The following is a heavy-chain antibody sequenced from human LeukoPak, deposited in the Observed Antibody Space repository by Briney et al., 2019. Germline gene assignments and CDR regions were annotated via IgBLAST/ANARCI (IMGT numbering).Heavy chain of an antibody. CDR3: ARGGSSISWRGGYYFDY. Sequence: GRSLRLSCAASGFTFDDYAMHWVRQAPGKGLEWVSGISWNSGSIGYADSVKGRFTISRDNAKNSLYLQMNSLRAEDTALYYCARGGSSISWRGGYYFDYWGQGTLVTVSS. CDR1: GFTFDDYA. J-gene: IGHJ4*02. CDR2: ISWNSGSI. D-gene: IGHD1-26*01. V-gene: IGHV3-9*01.